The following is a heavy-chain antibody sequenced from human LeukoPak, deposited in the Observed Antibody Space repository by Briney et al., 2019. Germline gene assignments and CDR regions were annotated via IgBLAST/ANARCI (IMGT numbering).Heavy chain of an antibody. CDR1: GFTFSSYW. J-gene: IGHJ6*04. CDR3: ARDGVLSVAGYYYYYGMDV. V-gene: IGHV3-7*03. D-gene: IGHD6-19*01. CDR2: IKQDGSEK. Sequence: GGSLRLSCAASGFTFSSYWMSWVRQAPGKGLEWVANIKQDGSEKYYVDSVKGRFTISRDNAKNSLYPQMNSLRAEDTAVYYCARDGVLSVAGYYYYYGMDVWGKGTTVTVSS.